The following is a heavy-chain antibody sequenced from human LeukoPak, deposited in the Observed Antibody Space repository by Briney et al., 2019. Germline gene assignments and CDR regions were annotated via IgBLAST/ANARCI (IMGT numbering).Heavy chain of an antibody. V-gene: IGHV4-59*01. CDR3: ARVGYGSGSWGWFDP. D-gene: IGHD3-10*01. Sequence: PSETLSLSCTVSGGSISGFFWTWIRQSPGKGPEYIGYIYYSGTTDYNPTLKSRGSMSVDTSKNQFFLNLTSVTAADTAIYYCARVGYGSGSWGWFDPWGQGTLVTVSS. CDR2: IYYSGTT. J-gene: IGHJ5*02. CDR1: GGSISGFF.